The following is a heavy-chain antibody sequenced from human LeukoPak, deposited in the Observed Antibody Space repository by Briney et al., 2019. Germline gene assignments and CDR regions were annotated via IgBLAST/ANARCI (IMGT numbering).Heavy chain of an antibody. J-gene: IGHJ4*02. V-gene: IGHV1-18*04. D-gene: IGHD3-22*01. CDR2: ISAYNGNT. CDR1: GYTFTGYY. Sequence: ASVKVSCKASGYTFTGYYMHWVRQAPGQGLEWMGWISAYNGNTNYAQKLQGRVTMTTDTSTSTAYMELRSLRSDDTAVYYCARDRNAAGCYYDSSGEGGFFDYWGQGTLVTVSS. CDR3: ARDRNAAGCYYDSSGEGGFFDY.